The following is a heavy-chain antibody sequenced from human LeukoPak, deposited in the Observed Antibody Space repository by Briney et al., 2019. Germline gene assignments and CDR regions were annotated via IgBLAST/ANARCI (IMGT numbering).Heavy chain of an antibody. Sequence: GGSLRLSCAASGFTFSSYSMNWVRQVPGKGLEWVSSISSSSSYIYYADSVKGRFTISRDNAKNSLYLQMNSLRAEDTAVYYCARVASTIFGVVTPLMDVWGQGTTVTVSS. D-gene: IGHD3-3*01. CDR3: ARVASTIFGVVTPLMDV. CDR2: ISSSSSYI. V-gene: IGHV3-21*01. CDR1: GFTFSSYS. J-gene: IGHJ6*02.